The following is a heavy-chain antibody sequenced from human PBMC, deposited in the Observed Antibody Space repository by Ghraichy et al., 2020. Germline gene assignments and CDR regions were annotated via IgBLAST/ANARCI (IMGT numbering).Heavy chain of an antibody. CDR1: GFTFSSYP. V-gene: IGHV3-30-3*01. Sequence: LSLTCAASGFTFSSYPMHWVRQAPGKGLEWVAVISYDGSNKYYADSVKGRSTISRANSKNTLYLQMNSLRAEDTAVYYCARAPRWVYYFDYWGQGTLVTVSS. J-gene: IGHJ4*02. D-gene: IGHD4-23*01. CDR2: ISYDGSNK. CDR3: ARAPRWVYYFDY.